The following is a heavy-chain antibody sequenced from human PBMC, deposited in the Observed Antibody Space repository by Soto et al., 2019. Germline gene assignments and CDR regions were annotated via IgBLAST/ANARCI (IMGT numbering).Heavy chain of an antibody. J-gene: IGHJ4*02. D-gene: IGHD3-22*01. CDR2: IYYSGST. CDR1: GGSISSYY. CDR3: ASDIPPYYYDSSGYPQ. V-gene: IGHV4-59*08. Sequence: PSETLSLTCTVSGGSISSYYWSWIRQPPGKGLEWIGYIYYSGSTNYNPSLKSRVTISVDTSKNQFSLKLSSVTAADTAVYYCASDIPPYYYDSSGYPQWGQGTLVTVSS.